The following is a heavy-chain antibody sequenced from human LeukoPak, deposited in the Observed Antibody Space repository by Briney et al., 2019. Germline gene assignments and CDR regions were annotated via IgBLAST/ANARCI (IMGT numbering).Heavy chain of an antibody. CDR2: IIPIFGTA. J-gene: IGHJ3*02. D-gene: IGHD5-18*01. CDR1: GGTFSSYA. CDR3: ASSVKVDTAMGDAFDI. Sequence: SVKVSCKASGGTFSSYAISWVRQAPGQGLEWLGGIIPIFGTANYAQKFQGRVTITADESTSTAYMELSSLRSEDTAVYYCASSVKVDTAMGDAFDIWGRGTMVTVSS. V-gene: IGHV1-69*01.